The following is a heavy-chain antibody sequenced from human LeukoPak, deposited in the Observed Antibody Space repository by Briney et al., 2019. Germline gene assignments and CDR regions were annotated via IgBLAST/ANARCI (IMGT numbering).Heavy chain of an antibody. D-gene: IGHD6-19*01. CDR3: ARGLGSGWPYYYYGMDV. V-gene: IGHV3-48*01. Sequence: AGGSLRLSCAASGFTFSSYWMSWVRQAPGKGLEWISYISSTSDTVYYADSVKGRFTISRDNSKNTLYLQMNSLRAEDTAVYYCARGLGSGWPYYYYGMDVWGQGTTVTVSS. J-gene: IGHJ6*02. CDR1: GFTFSSYW. CDR2: ISSTSDTV.